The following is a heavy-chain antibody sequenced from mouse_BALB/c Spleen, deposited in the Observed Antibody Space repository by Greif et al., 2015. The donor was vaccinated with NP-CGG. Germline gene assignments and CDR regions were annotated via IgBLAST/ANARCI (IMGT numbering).Heavy chain of an antibody. Sequence: VHVKQSGAELVKPGASVKLSCTASGFNIKDTYMHWVKQRPEQGLEWIGRIDPANGNTKYDPKFQGKATITADTSSNTAYLQLSSLTSEDTAVYYCANYGSSYGFAYWGQGTLVTVSA. J-gene: IGHJ3*01. V-gene: IGHV14-3*02. CDR1: GFNIKDTY. D-gene: IGHD1-1*01. CDR3: ANYGSSYGFAY. CDR2: IDPANGNT.